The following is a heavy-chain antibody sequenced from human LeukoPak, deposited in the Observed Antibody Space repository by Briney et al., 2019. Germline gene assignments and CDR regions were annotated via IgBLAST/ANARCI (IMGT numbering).Heavy chain of an antibody. CDR3: ARDHVPYYYMDV. CDR1: GGTFSSYA. D-gene: IGHD2-2*01. V-gene: IGHV1-69*05. CDR2: IIPIFGTA. Sequence: SVKVSCKASGGTFSSYAISWVRQAPGHGLEWMGGIIPIFGTANYAQKFQGRVTITTDESTSTAYMELSSLRSEDTAVYYCARDHVPYYYMDVWGKGTTVTVSS. J-gene: IGHJ6*03.